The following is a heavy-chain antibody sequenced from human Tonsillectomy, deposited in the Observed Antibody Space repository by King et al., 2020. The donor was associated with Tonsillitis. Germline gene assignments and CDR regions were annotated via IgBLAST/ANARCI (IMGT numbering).Heavy chain of an antibody. CDR3: ARVGWGMAAFYFDY. D-gene: IGHD6-13*01. J-gene: IGHJ4*02. V-gene: IGHV4-34*01. CDR2: INHSGTT. Sequence: VQLQQWGAGLLKPSETLSLTCAVYGGSFSGYYWSWIRQTPGKGLGWIGEINHSGTTSYNPSLKSRVTISVDTSKNQFSLNLSSVAAADTAVYYCARVGWGMAAFYFDYWGQGTLVTVSS. CDR1: GGSFSGYY.